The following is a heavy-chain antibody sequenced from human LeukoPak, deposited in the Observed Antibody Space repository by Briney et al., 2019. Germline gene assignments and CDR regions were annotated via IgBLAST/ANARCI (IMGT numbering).Heavy chain of an antibody. CDR1: GFTFSSYW. V-gene: IGHV3-7*01. Sequence: PGGSLRLSCAASGFTFSSYWMSWVRQAPGKGLEWVANIKQDGSGKYYVDSVKGRFTISRDNAKNSLYLQMNSLRAEDTAVYYCASGMDYYDSSSYYPTWGPLDYWGQGTLVTVSS. D-gene: IGHD3-22*01. CDR3: ASGMDYYDSSSYYPTWGPLDY. CDR2: IKQDGSGK. J-gene: IGHJ4*02.